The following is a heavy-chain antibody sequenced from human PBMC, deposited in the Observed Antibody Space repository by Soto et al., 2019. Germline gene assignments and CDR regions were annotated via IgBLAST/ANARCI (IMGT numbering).Heavy chain of an antibody. CDR3: ARMNYYDTSGYPFDY. CDR1: GVSIRSYY. CDR2: IYFRGTT. J-gene: IGHJ4*02. Sequence: SETLSLTSTVSGVSIRSYYWSWIRQPPGKGLEWIGYIYFRGTTNYNPSLKSRVTMSADASKNQFSLKLNSVTAADTAVYYCARMNYYDTSGYPFDYWGQGMMVTVS. V-gene: IGHV4-59*01. D-gene: IGHD3-22*01.